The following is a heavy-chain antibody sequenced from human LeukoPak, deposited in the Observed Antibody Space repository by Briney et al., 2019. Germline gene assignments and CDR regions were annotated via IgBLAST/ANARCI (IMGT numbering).Heavy chain of an antibody. D-gene: IGHD6-13*01. V-gene: IGHV4-31*03. CDR2: IYYGGST. Sequence: SQTLSLTCTVSGGSISSGGYCWNWIRQHPGKGLEWIGYIYYGGSTYYNPSLKSRVTISVDTSKNQFSLKLSSVTAADTAVYYCARGDRAGVAAADDYRGQGTLVTVSS. CDR1: GGSISSGGYC. CDR3: ARGDRAGVAAADDY. J-gene: IGHJ4*02.